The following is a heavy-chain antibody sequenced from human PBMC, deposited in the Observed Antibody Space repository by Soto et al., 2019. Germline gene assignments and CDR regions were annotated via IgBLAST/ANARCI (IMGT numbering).Heavy chain of an antibody. D-gene: IGHD2-15*01. V-gene: IGHV4-34*01. J-gene: IGHJ6*02. CDR3: ARSVAGGVYYYYYGMDV. CDR1: GGSFSGYY. Sequence: SETLSLTCAVYGGSFSGYYWSWIRQPPGKGLEWIGEINHSGSTNYNPSLKSRVTISVDTSKNQFSLKLSSVTAADTAVYYCARSVAGGVYYYYYGMDVWGQGTTVPSP. CDR2: INHSGST.